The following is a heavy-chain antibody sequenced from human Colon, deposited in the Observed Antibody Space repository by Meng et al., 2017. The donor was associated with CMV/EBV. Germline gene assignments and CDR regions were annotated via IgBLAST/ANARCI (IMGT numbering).Heavy chain of an antibody. J-gene: IGHJ4*02. CDR2: ITSNSLNI. CDR3: AKERQIIFTLGEFSLGS. D-gene: IGHD3-16*01. CDR1: GFTFSSHS. Sequence: GGSLRLSCAASGFTFSSHSMNWVRRSPGKGLEWVSSITSNSLNIYYADSVKGRFIISRDNAKNSLYLQMNGLRAEDTAVYYCAKERQIIFTLGEFSLGSWGPGTLVTVSS. V-gene: IGHV3-21*06.